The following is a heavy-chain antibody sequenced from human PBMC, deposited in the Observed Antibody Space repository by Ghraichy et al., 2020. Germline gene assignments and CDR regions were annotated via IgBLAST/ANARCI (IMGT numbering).Heavy chain of an antibody. V-gene: IGHV1-2*06. CDR3: ARDRVIGGGSGYCSSTSCPQVYYYYMDV. Sequence: ASVKVSCKASGYTFTGYYMHWVRQAPGQGLEWMGRINPNSGGTNYAQKFQGRVTMTRDTSISTAYMELSRLRSDDTAVYYCARDRVIGGGSGYCSSTSCPQVYYYYMDVWGKGTTVTVSS. D-gene: IGHD2-2*01. J-gene: IGHJ6*03. CDR1: GYTFTGYY. CDR2: INPNSGGT.